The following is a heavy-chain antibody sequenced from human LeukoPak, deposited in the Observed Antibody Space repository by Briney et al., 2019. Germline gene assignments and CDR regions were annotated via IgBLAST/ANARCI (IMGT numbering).Heavy chain of an antibody. CDR3: ARGPEDYFDY. J-gene: IGHJ4*02. CDR2: IYYSETT. Sequence: SETLSLTCTDSGDSISTYYWSWIRQPPGKGLEWIGYIYYSETTNYNPSLKSRVTISVDTSKNEASLKLSSVTAADTAVYYCARGPEDYFDYWGQGTLVTVSS. V-gene: IGHV4-59*08. CDR1: GDSISTYY.